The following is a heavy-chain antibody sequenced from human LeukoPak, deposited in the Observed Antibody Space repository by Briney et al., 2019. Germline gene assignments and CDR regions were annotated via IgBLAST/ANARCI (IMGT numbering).Heavy chain of an antibody. Sequence: SETLSLTCAVYGGSFSDYYWSWIRQPPGKGLEWIGEINHSGSTNYNPSLKSRVTISVDTSKNQFSLKLSSVTAADTAVYYCARDRYYYGSGDIYDYWGQGTLVTVSS. CDR2: INHSGST. CDR3: ARDRYYYGSGDIYDY. D-gene: IGHD3-10*01. J-gene: IGHJ4*02. CDR1: GGSFSDYY. V-gene: IGHV4-34*01.